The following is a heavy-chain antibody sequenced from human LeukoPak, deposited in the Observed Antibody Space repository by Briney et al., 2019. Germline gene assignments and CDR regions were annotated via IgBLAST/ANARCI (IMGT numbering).Heavy chain of an antibody. CDR1: GGSVSSGNYY. D-gene: IGHD4-17*01. CDR2: NSYSGSA. Sequence: SQTLSLTCTVSGGSVSSGNYYWTWIRQPPGKGLEWIGYNSYSGSANYNPSLKSRVTILLDTSKNQFSLKLSSVTAADTAIYSCARRVSGDYGHWFDPWGQGTLVTVSS. J-gene: IGHJ5*02. V-gene: IGHV4-61*01. CDR3: ARRVSGDYGHWFDP.